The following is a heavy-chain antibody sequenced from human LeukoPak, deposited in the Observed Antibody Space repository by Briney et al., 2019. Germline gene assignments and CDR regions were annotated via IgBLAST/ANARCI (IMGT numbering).Heavy chain of an antibody. Sequence: PGGSLRLSCAASGFTFSSYSMNWVRQAPGKGLEWVSSISSSSSYIYYADSVKGRFTISRDNAKNSLYLQMNSLRAEDTAVYYCARDLFPRSHMTTVPRPGGYFDYWGQGTLVTVSS. CDR1: GFTFSSYS. J-gene: IGHJ4*02. CDR3: ARDLFPRSHMTTVPRPGGYFDY. D-gene: IGHD4-11*01. V-gene: IGHV3-21*01. CDR2: ISSSSSYI.